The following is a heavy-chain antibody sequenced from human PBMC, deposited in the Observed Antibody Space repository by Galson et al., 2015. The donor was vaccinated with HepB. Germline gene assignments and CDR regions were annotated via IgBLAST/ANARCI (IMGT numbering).Heavy chain of an antibody. V-gene: IGHV3-11*05. J-gene: IGHJ6*02. CDR3: ARDRYYGSGSYSPYYYYGMDV. CDR2: ISSSSSYT. Sequence: SLRLSCAASGFTFSDYYMSWIRQAPGKGLEWVSYISSSSSYTNYADSVKGRFTISRDNAKNSLYLQMNSLRAEDTAVYYCARDRYYGSGSYSPYYYYGMDVWGQGTTVTVSS. D-gene: IGHD3-10*01. CDR1: GFTFSDYY.